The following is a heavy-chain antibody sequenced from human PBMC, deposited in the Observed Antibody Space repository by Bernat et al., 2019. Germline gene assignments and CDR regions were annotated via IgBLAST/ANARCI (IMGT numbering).Heavy chain of an antibody. D-gene: IGHD4-17*01. J-gene: IGHJ2*01. CDR3: ARESYGIALSWDSYWYFDL. V-gene: IGHV7-4-1*02. Sequence: QVQLVQSGSELKKPGASVKVSCKASGYTFTSYAMNWVRQAPGQGLEWMGWINTNTGNPTYAQGFTGRFVFSLDTSVSTAYLQVSSLKAEDTAVYYCARESYGIALSWDSYWYFDLWGRGTMVTVSS. CDR1: GYTFTSYA. CDR2: INTNTGNP.